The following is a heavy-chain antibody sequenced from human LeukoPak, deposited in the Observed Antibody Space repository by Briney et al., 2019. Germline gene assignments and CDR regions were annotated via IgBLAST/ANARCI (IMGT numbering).Heavy chain of an antibody. D-gene: IGHD6-13*01. J-gene: IGHJ5*02. CDR3: ARERRIAVAGTTGGFDP. CDR2: ISSSSSYI. CDR1: GFTFISYN. Sequence: GGSLRLSCAASGFTFISYNMNWVRKAPGKGLEWVSSISSSSSYIYYADSVKGRFTISRDNAKNSLYLQMNSLRAEDTAVYYCARERRIAVAGTTGGFDPWGQGTLVTVSS. V-gene: IGHV3-21*01.